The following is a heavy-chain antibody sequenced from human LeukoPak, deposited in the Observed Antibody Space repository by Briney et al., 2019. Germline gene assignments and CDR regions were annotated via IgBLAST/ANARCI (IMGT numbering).Heavy chain of an antibody. D-gene: IGHD3/OR15-3a*01. CDR3: AKGKAGGLVDLFDP. J-gene: IGHJ5*02. Sequence: PGGSLRLSCAASAFTFSSYAMMWVRQAPGKGLEWVSTVVASYEGTFYANSVKGRFTISRDNSKSTLYMQMNSLRAEDTAVYYCAKGKAGGLVDLFDPWGKGTLVTVSS. CDR1: AFTFSSYA. V-gene: IGHV3-23*01. CDR2: VVASYEGT.